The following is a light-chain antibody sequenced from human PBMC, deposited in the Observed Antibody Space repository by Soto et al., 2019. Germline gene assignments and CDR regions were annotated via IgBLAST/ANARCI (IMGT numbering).Light chain of an antibody. Sequence: EIVLTQSPGTLSLSPGQRATLSCRASESISRDYLAWYQQRLGQAPRLLIYGASSGATGIPARFSGSGSGAEFTLTISSLQSEDFAVYYCQQYNNWPRTFGQGTKVDIK. CDR1: ESISRDY. J-gene: IGKJ1*01. CDR2: GAS. V-gene: IGKV3D-15*01. CDR3: QQYNNWPRT.